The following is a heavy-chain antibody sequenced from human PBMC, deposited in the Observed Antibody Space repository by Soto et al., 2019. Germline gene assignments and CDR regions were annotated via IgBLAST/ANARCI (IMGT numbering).Heavy chain of an antibody. J-gene: IGHJ6*02. CDR2: IGTAGDP. D-gene: IGHD3-10*01. V-gene: IGHV3-13*05. Sequence: EVQLVESGGGLVQPGGSLRLSCAASGFTFSSYDMHWVRQATGKGLEWVSAIGTAGDPYYSGSVKGRFTISRENAKNYLYLQMNSLRAGDTAVYYCARGGDSQNYYYYGMDVWGQGTTVTVSS. CDR3: ARGGDSQNYYYYGMDV. CDR1: GFTFSSYD.